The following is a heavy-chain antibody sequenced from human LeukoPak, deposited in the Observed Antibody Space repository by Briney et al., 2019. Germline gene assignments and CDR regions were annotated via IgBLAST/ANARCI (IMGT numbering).Heavy chain of an antibody. J-gene: IGHJ4*02. CDR3: AREAPNCSGGSCYIYWFQNSGAFDY. CDR1: GGSISSGGYY. Sequence: SQTLSLTCTVSGGSISSGGYYWSWIRQHPGKGLEWIGYIYYSGSTYYNPSLKSRVTISVDTSKNQFSLKLSSVTAADTAVYYCAREAPNCSGGSCYIYWFQNSGAFDYWGQGTLVTVSS. CDR2: IYYSGST. D-gene: IGHD2-15*01. V-gene: IGHV4-31*03.